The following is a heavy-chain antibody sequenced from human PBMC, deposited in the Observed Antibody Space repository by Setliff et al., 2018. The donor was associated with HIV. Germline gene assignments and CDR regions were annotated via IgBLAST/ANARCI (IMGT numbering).Heavy chain of an antibody. V-gene: IGHV4-59*01. Sequence: SETLSLTCSVSDGPISYYYWNWIRQPPGKGLEWIGNIFDSENTNYNPSLKSRVTMSVDTSKNQFSLKLSSVTAADTAVYYCARQRTTDSTEKLFVNYAFDIWGQGIMVTVSS. CDR3: ARQRTTDSTEKLFVNYAFDI. CDR1: DGPISYYY. CDR2: IFDSENT. D-gene: IGHD1-7*01. J-gene: IGHJ3*02.